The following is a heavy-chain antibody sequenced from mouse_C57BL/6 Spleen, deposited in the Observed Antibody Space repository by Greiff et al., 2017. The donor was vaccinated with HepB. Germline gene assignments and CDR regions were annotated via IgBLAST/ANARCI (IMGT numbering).Heavy chain of an antibody. CDR2: ISDGGSYT. CDR3: ARAGYDGAMDY. V-gene: IGHV5-4*01. Sequence: EVQGVESGGGLVKPGGSLKLSCAASGFTFSSYAMSWVRQTPEKRLEWVATISDGGSYTYYPDNVKGRFTISRDNAKNNLYLQMSHLKSEDTAMYYCARAGYDGAMDYWGQGTSVTVSS. J-gene: IGHJ4*01. D-gene: IGHD2-2*01. CDR1: GFTFSSYA.